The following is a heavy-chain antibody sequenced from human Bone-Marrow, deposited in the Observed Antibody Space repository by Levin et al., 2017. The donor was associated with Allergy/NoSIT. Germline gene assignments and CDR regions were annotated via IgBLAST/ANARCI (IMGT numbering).Heavy chain of an antibody. CDR1: GFSVSDNY. CDR2: IYSGGAT. CDR3: ARVDASSGYDYDYFFDY. Sequence: GGSLRLSCAASGFSVSDNYMSWVRQAPGKGLEWVSIIYSGGATYYADSVKGRFTISRDRSKNTLYLQMASLRDEDTGVYYCARVDASSGYDYDYFFDYWGPGSLVTVSS. J-gene: IGHJ4*01. V-gene: IGHV3-66*01. D-gene: IGHD5-12*01.